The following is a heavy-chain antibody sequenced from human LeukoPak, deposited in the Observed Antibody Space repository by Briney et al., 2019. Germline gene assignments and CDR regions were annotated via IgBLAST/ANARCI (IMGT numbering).Heavy chain of an antibody. V-gene: IGHV3-21*01. D-gene: IGHD1-26*01. J-gene: IGHJ3*02. CDR3: AREGGRELRHAFDI. CDR1: GFNFNNYN. CDR2: ISSSSSYI. Sequence: GGSLRLSCVASGFNFNNYNMNWVRQAPGKGLEWVSSISSSSSYIYYADSVKGRFTISRDNAKNSLYLQMNSLRAEDTAVYYCAREGGRELRHAFDIWGQGTMVTVSS.